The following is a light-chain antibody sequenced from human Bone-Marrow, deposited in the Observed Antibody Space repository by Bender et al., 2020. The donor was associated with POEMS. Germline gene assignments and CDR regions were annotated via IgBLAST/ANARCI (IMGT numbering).Light chain of an antibody. V-gene: IGLV1-47*01. CDR1: SSNIGNNS. CDR3: ATCDDSLRGPV. J-gene: IGLJ3*02. CDR2: KTF. Sequence: QSVLTQPPSVSGTPGQRVIIPCSGSSSNIGNNSVCWYQQLPGTAPKLLMYKTFDRPSGIPDRFSASKSGTSASLAIDGLRSEDEADYHCATCDDSLRGPVFGGGTKLTVL.